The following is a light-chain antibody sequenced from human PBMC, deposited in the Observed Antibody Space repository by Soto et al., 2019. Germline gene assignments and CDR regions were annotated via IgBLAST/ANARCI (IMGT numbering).Light chain of an antibody. CDR2: STN. CDR3: VLYMGSGIWV. CDR1: SGSVSTSYY. J-gene: IGLJ3*02. V-gene: IGLV8-61*01. Sequence: QTVVTQEPSFSVSPGRTVTLTCGLSSGSVSTSYYPSWYQQTPGQAPRTLIYSTNTRSSGVPDRFSGAILGNKAALTITGAQAEDESDYYCVLYMGSGIWVVGGGTTVTVL.